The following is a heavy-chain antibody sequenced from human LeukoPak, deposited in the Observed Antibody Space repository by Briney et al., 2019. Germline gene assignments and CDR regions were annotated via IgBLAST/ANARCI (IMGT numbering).Heavy chain of an antibody. J-gene: IGHJ6*02. CDR1: GGSISSYY. CDR3: ARLIHPHGMDV. V-gene: IGHV4-59*08. Sequence: MPSETLSRTCTASGGSISSYYWSWIRQPPRKGLEWIGYIYYSGSTNYNPSLKSRVTISVDTSKNQFSLKLSTVTAADTAVYYCARLIHPHGMDVWGQGTTVTVSS. D-gene: IGHD2-8*01. CDR2: IYYSGST.